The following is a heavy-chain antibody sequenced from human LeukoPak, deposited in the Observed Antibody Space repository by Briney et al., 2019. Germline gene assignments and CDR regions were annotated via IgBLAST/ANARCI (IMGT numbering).Heavy chain of an antibody. V-gene: IGHV1-46*01. Sequence: GASVKVSCKASGYTFTSYYMHWVRQAPGQGLEWMGIINPSGGSTSYAQKFQGRVTMTRDTSTSTVYMELSSLRSEDTAVYYCAGDQGNYYYFDYWGQGTLVTVSS. CDR2: INPSGGST. CDR3: AGDQGNYYYFDY. CDR1: GYTFTSYY. D-gene: IGHD1-7*01. J-gene: IGHJ4*02.